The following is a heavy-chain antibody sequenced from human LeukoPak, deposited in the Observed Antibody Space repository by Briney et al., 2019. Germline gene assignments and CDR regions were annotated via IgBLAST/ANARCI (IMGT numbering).Heavy chain of an antibody. V-gene: IGHV3-66*02. J-gene: IGHJ4*02. CDR2: IYSGGST. Sequence: GGSLRLSCAASGFTVSSNYMSWVRQAPGKGLEWVSVIYSGGSTYYADSVKGRFTISRDNSKNTLYLQMNSLRAEDTAVYYCARDPPPDYYDSRNYWGQGTLVTVSS. D-gene: IGHD3-22*01. CDR1: GFTVSSNY. CDR3: ARDPPPDYYDSRNY.